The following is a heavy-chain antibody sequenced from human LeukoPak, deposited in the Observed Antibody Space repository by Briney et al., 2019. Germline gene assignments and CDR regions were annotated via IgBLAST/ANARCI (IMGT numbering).Heavy chain of an antibody. J-gene: IGHJ6*03. D-gene: IGHD2-15*01. Sequence: GGSLRLSCAASGFTLSSYWMHWVRQAPGKGLVWVSRINSDGSSTSYADSVKGRFTISRDNAKNTLYLQMNSLRAEDTAVYYCAREELPQTFYCYYYYMDVWGKGTTVTVSS. CDR3: AREELPQTFYCYYYYMDV. CDR1: GFTLSSYW. CDR2: INSDGSST. V-gene: IGHV3-74*01.